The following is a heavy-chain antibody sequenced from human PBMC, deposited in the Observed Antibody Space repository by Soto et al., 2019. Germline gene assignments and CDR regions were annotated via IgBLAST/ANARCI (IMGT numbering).Heavy chain of an antibody. CDR2: MNPNSGNT. V-gene: IGHV1-8*01. CDR3: ARDLGDYYAPDP. D-gene: IGHD2-21*01. CDR1: GYTFTSYD. Sequence: ASVKVYGKASGYTFTSYDIKWVRKATGQGLEWMGWMNPNSGNTGYAQKFQGRVTMTRNTSISTAYMELSSLRSEDTAVYYCARDLGDYYAPDPRGQRTLVTVSS. J-gene: IGHJ5*02.